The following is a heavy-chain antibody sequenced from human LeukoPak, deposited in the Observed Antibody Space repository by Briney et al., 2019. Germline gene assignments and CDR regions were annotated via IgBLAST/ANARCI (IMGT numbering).Heavy chain of an antibody. CDR1: GYTFTSYY. D-gene: IGHD5-18*01. Sequence: ASVKVSCKASGYTFTSYYMHWVRQAPGQGLEWMGIINPSGGSTTYAQKFQGSVTMSWDTSASTVYMELSSLRSEDTAVYYCASPSGYSYGMNDAFDIWGQGTMVTVSS. CDR2: INPSGGST. V-gene: IGHV1-46*03. CDR3: ASPSGYSYGMNDAFDI. J-gene: IGHJ3*02.